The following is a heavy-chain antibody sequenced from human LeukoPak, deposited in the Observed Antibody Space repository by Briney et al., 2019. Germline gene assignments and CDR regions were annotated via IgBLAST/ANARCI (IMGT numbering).Heavy chain of an antibody. Sequence: PGGSLRLSCAASGFTFTGYSMNWVRQAPGKGLEWVSYISISSDKIYYADSVKGRFTISRDNAKNSLYLQMNSLRDEDTAVYYCARGSGQWLADVDYWGQGTLVTVSS. V-gene: IGHV3-48*02. D-gene: IGHD6-19*01. CDR1: GFTFTGYS. CDR3: ARGSGQWLADVDY. CDR2: ISISSDKI. J-gene: IGHJ4*02.